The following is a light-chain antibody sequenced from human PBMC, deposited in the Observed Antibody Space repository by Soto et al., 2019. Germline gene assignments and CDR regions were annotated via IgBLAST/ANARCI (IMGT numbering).Light chain of an antibody. CDR1: QSLLHSNGYNY. V-gene: IGKV2-28*01. Sequence: DIVMTQSPLSLPVTPGEPATISCRSSQSLLHSNGYNYLDWYLQKPGQSPQLLIYLGSNRASGVPDRFSGSESGTEFTLKISRVEAEDVGVYYCMQALQTPFAFGPGTKVYIK. J-gene: IGKJ3*01. CDR2: LGS. CDR3: MQALQTPFA.